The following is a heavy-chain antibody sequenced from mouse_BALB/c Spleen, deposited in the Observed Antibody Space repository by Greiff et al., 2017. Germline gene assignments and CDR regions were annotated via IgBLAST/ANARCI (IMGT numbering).Heavy chain of an antibody. CDR3: ARSGYGNYWYFDV. CDR2: ISYSGST. J-gene: IGHJ1*01. CDR1: GYSITSDYA. D-gene: IGHD2-10*02. V-gene: IGHV3-2*02. Sequence: EVKLQESGPGLVKPSQSLSLTCTVTGYSITSDYAWHWIRQFPGNKLEWMGYISYSGSTSYNPSLKSRISITRDTSKNQFFLQLNSVTTEDTATYYCARSGYGNYWYFDVWGAGTTVTVSS.